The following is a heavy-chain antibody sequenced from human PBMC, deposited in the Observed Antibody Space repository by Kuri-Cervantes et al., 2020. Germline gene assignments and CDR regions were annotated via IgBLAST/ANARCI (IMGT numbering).Heavy chain of an antibody. J-gene: IGHJ4*02. CDR2: INHSGST. CDR3: ARELIAAAGYG. CDR1: GGSFSGYY. D-gene: IGHD6-13*01. Sequence: SETLSLTCAVYGGSFSGYYWSWIRQPPGKGLEWIGEINHSGSTNYNPSLKSRVTISVDKSKNQFSLKLSSVTAADTAVYYCARELIAAAGYGWGQGTLVTVSS. V-gene: IGHV4-34*01.